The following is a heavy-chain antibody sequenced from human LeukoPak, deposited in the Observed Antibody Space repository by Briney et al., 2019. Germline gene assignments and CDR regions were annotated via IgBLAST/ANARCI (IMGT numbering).Heavy chain of an antibody. CDR1: GYTFTGYH. CDR3: ARHDIQTTSNWFDP. Sequence: ASVKVSCKASGYTFTGYHIHWVRQAPGQGLEWMGWINPNSGGTNYAQKFQGRVTMTRDTSISTAYMELSRLRSDDTAVYYCARHDIQTTSNWFDPWGQGTLVTVSS. V-gene: IGHV1-2*02. D-gene: IGHD3-9*01. J-gene: IGHJ5*02. CDR2: INPNSGGT.